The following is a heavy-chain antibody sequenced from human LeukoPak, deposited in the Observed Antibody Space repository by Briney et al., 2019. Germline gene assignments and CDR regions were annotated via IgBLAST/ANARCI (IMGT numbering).Heavy chain of an antibody. CDR3: GRYGLSGNGYTSYFYYSMDF. J-gene: IGHJ6*02. D-gene: IGHD5-24*01. V-gene: IGHV5-51*01. Sequence: GESLKISCTTSGYSFSKYWIGWVRQTPGKGLEWMGFIYSDESLIRYSPSFEGQVTISADNSISTAYLQWSSLKASDTAMYYCGRYGLSGNGYTSYFYYSMDFWGQGTAVTVSS. CDR1: GYSFSKYW. CDR2: IYSDESLI.